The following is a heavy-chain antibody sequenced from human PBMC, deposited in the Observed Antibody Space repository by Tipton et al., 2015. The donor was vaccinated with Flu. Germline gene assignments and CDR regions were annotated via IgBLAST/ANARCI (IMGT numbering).Heavy chain of an antibody. D-gene: IGHD3-16*01. J-gene: IGHJ5*01. V-gene: IGHV4-38-2*02. Sequence: LRLSCSVSGDSIGSDYYWAWIRQPPGKGLEWLGRIYISGSTNYNPSLKSRVSMSLDRAKNQFSLKVNSVTAADTAVYYCARDLGAFNWFDSWGQGTLVTVSS. CDR2: IYISGST. CDR3: ARDLGAFNWFDS. CDR1: GDSIGSDYY.